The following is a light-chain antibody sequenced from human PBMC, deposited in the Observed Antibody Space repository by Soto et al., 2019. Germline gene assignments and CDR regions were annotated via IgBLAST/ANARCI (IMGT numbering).Light chain of an antibody. CDR1: QSISSN. CDR2: GAS. V-gene: IGKV3-15*01. Sequence: EIVMTQSPATLSVSPGERATLSCRASQSISSNLSRYQQKPGQAPRVLIYGASTRATGSPAGFSGSGSGTEFTHTISRLKSEDVVIYYCLQYCGLPRTFGQGTKVEIK. CDR3: LQYCGLPRT. J-gene: IGKJ1*01.